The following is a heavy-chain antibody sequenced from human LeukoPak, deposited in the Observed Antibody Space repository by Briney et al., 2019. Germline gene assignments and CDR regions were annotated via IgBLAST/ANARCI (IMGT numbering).Heavy chain of an antibody. CDR2: IYYSGST. D-gene: IGHD3-22*01. Sequence: PSETLSLTCTVSGGSISSYYWSWIRQPPGKGLEGIGYIYYSGSTNYNPSLKSRVTISVDTSNNQFSLKLSTVTAADTAVYYCARYYDDSSGYYSGTWGQGTLVTVAS. J-gene: IGHJ5*01. V-gene: IGHV4-59*01. CDR3: ARYYDDSSGYYSGT. CDR1: GGSISSYY.